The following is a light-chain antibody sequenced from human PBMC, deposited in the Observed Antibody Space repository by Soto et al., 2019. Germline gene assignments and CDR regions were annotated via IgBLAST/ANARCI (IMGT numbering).Light chain of an antibody. CDR1: QSVSSSY. CDR2: GAS. CDR3: QQYGYSQWT. J-gene: IGKJ1*01. Sequence: EIVLTQSPGTLSLSPGERATLSCRASQSVSSSYLAWYQQKPGQAPRLLIYGASSRATGFPDRFSGSGSGTEFTLTISRLEPEDFAVYFCQQYGYSQWTFGQGTKVDIK. V-gene: IGKV3-20*01.